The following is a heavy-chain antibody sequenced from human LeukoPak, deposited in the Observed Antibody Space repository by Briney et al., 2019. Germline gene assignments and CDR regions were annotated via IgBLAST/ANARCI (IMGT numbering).Heavy chain of an antibody. CDR1: GFTFSSYA. V-gene: IGHV3-23*01. CDR3: AKGFDSWELLRPMGYYFDY. J-gene: IGHJ4*02. CDR2: ISGSGGST. Sequence: PGGSLRLSCAASGFTFSSYAMSWVRQAPGKGLEWVSAISGSGGSTYYADSVKGRFTISRDNSKNTLYLQMNSLRAEDTAVYYCAKGFDSWELLRPMGYYFDYWGQGTLVTVSS. D-gene: IGHD1-26*01.